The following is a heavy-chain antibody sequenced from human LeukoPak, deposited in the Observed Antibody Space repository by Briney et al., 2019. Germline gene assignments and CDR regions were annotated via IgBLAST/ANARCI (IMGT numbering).Heavy chain of an antibody. D-gene: IGHD6-19*01. CDR3: ASGREQWLGVYAFDI. CDR2: ISAYNGNT. Sequence: GSVKVSCKASGYTFTSYGISWVRQAPGQGLEWMGWISAYNGNTNYAQKLQGRVTMTTDTSTSTAYMELRSLRPDDTAVYYCASGREQWLGVYAFDIWGQGTMVTVSS. CDR1: GYTFTSYG. J-gene: IGHJ3*02. V-gene: IGHV1-18*01.